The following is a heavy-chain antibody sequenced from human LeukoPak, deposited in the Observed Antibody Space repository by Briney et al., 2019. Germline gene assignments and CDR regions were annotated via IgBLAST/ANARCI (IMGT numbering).Heavy chain of an antibody. V-gene: IGHV3-23*01. CDR2: ISGSGGST. J-gene: IGHJ6*02. Sequence: GGSLRLSCAASGFTFSSYWMHWVRQAPGKGLEWVSAISGSGGSTYYADSVKGRFTISRDNSKNTLYLQMNSLRAEDTAVYYCAKDSRCSSTSCSYYYYGMDVWGQGTTVTVSS. CDR1: GFTFSSYW. D-gene: IGHD2-2*01. CDR3: AKDSRCSSTSCSYYYYGMDV.